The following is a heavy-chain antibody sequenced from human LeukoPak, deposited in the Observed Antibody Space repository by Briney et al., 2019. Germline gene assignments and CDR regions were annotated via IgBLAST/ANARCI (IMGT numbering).Heavy chain of an antibody. V-gene: IGHV4-34*01. J-gene: IGHJ5*02. Sequence: PSETLSLTCAVYGRSFSGYYWSWVRQPPGKGLEWIGEINHSRSTNYNPFLKSRVTISVDTSKNQFSLKLSSVTAADTAVYYRARELGDGYNWFDPWGQGTLVTVSS. CDR1: GRSFSGYY. CDR2: INHSRST. D-gene: IGHD3-10*01. CDR3: ARELGDGYNWFDP.